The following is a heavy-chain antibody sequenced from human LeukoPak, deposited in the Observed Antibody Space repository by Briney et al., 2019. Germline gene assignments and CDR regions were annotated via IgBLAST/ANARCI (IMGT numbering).Heavy chain of an antibody. D-gene: IGHD2-15*01. Sequence: KPGESLRLSCVASGFTFNNYWMDWVRQAPGKGLEWIGSIYYSGSTYYNPSLKSRVTISVDTSKNQFSLKLSSVTAADTAVYYCARDRAGMVVAASTNAFDIWGQGTMVTVSS. CDR1: GFTFNNYW. J-gene: IGHJ3*02. CDR3: ARDRAGMVVAASTNAFDI. V-gene: IGHV4-39*07. CDR2: IYYSGST.